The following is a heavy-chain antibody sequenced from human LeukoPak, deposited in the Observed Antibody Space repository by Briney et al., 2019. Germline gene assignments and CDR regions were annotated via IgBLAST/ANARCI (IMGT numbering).Heavy chain of an antibody. V-gene: IGHV3-23*01. Sequence: GGSLRLSCAASGFIVSSKYMSWVRQAPGKGLEWVSAISGSGGSTYYADSVKGRFTISRDNSKNTLYLQMNSLRAEDTAVYYCAKAGPRTTVTTEIDYWGQGTLVTVSS. CDR1: GFIVSSKY. J-gene: IGHJ4*02. D-gene: IGHD4-17*01. CDR3: AKAGPRTTVTTEIDY. CDR2: ISGSGGST.